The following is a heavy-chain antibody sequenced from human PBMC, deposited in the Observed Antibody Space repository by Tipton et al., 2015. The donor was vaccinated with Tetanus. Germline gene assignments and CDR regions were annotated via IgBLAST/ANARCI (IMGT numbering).Heavy chain of an antibody. J-gene: IGHJ4*02. Sequence: TLSLTCTVSGGSVRGGDYSWNWIRQPPGKGLEWLGDIYYGGVTQYNPSLESRVTISMDTSKNQVSLRLSSVTAADTAVYYCARGTGDYWGQGTLVTVSS. D-gene: IGHD1-14*01. CDR1: GGSVRGGDYS. V-gene: IGHV4-61*08. CDR3: ARGTGDY. CDR2: IYYGGVT.